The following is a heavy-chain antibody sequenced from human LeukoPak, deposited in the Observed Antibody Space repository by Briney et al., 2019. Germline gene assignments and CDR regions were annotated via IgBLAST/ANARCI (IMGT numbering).Heavy chain of an antibody. CDR3: ARVPPNGLRAYYFDY. CDR1: GGSISSYY. Sequence: PSETLSLTCTVSGGSISSYYWSWIRQPPGKGLEWIGYIYYSGSTNYNPSLTSRVTISVDTSKNQFSLKLSSVTAADTAVYYCARVPPNGLRAYYFDYWGQGTLVTVSS. D-gene: IGHD3-16*01. CDR2: IYYSGST. J-gene: IGHJ4*02. V-gene: IGHV4-59*01.